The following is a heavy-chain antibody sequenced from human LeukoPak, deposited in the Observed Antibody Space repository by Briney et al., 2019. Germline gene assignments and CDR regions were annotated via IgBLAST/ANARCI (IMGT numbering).Heavy chain of an antibody. D-gene: IGHD2-15*01. Sequence: VASVKVSCKASGGTFSSYAISWVRQAPGQGLEWMGGIIPIFGTANYAQKFQGRVTITADESTSTAYMELSSLRSEDTAVYYCARDGNCSGGSCSGLFDYWGQGTLSPSPQ. CDR2: IIPIFGTA. CDR1: GGTFSSYA. CDR3: ARDGNCSGGSCSGLFDY. J-gene: IGHJ4*02. V-gene: IGHV1-69*01.